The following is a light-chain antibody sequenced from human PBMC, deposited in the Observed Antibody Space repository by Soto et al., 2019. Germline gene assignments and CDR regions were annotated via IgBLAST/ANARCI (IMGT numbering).Light chain of an antibody. CDR1: SSSVGAGYD. J-gene: IGLJ2*01. CDR2: SNT. CDR3: QSYDNILSAEV. V-gene: IGLV1-40*01. Sequence: QSVLTQPPSVSGAPGQRVTISCTGSSSSVGAGYDVHWYQHLPGTAPKLLIFSNTNRPSGVPDRFSGSKSGTSVSLAIAGLQAEDEGDYYCQSYDNILSAEVFGGGTKLTVL.